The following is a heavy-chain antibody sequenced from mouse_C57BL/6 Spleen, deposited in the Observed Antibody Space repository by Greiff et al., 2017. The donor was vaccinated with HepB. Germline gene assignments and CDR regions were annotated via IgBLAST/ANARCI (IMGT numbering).Heavy chain of an antibody. J-gene: IGHJ2*01. CDR2: IYTRSGNT. CDR3: AKIPNSKLFGY. V-gene: IGHV1-81*01. CDR1: GYTFTSYG. Sequence: VQLVESGAELARPGDSVKLSCKASGYTFTSYGISWVKQRTGQGLEWIGEIYTRSGNTYYNGKFKGKATLTADKYSSTAYMVLRSLTSEDSAIYISAKIPNSKLFGYWGKGATLSVS. D-gene: IGHD2-5*01.